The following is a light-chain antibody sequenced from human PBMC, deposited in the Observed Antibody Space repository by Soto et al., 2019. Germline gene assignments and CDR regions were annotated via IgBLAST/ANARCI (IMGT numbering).Light chain of an antibody. J-gene: IGKJ4*01. V-gene: IGKV2-40*01. CDR1: QSLLDSDDGNTY. Sequence: DIVMTQTPLSLPVTPGEPASISCGSSQSLLDSDDGNTYLDWYLQKPGQSPQLLIYTVSYRDSGVPDRFSGSGSGTDFTLKISRVEAEDVGVYYCMERIEFPLTFCGGTKVEIK. CDR3: MERIEFPLT. CDR2: TVS.